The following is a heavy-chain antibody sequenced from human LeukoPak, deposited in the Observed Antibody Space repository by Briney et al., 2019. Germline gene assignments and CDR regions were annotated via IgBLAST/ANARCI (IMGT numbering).Heavy chain of an antibody. V-gene: IGHV4-31*03. Sequence: SETLSLTCTVSGGSISSGGYYWSWIRQHPGKGLEWIGYIYYSGSTYYNPSLKSRVTISVDTSKNQFSLKLSSVTAADTAVYYSARAGPGLKKSGYYFDYWGQGTLVTVSS. D-gene: IGHD3-22*01. CDR3: ARAGPGLKKSGYYFDY. J-gene: IGHJ4*02. CDR2: IYYSGST. CDR1: GGSISSGGYY.